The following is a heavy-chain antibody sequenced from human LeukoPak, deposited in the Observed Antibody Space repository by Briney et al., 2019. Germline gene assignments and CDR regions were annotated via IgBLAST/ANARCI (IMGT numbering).Heavy chain of an antibody. V-gene: IGHV3-7*01. Sequence: PGGSLRLSCTVSGFTVSSNSMSWVRQAPGKGLEWVAQIKQDGREKYYVDSVKGRFTISRDNAKNSLYLQMNSLRAEDTAVYYCARSPPDDYYDFWSGYRSYYYYYYMDVWGKGTTVTVSS. J-gene: IGHJ6*03. CDR1: GFTVSSNS. CDR3: ARSPPDDYYDFWSGYRSYYYYYYMDV. CDR2: IKQDGREK. D-gene: IGHD3-3*01.